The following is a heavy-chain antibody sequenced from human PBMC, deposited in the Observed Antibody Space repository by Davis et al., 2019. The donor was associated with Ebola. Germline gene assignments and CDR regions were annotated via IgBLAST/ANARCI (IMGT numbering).Heavy chain of an antibody. CDR2: IYHSGST. CDR3: ARGRGHSSSQTTFDY. D-gene: IGHD6-6*01. Sequence: SETLSLTCAVSGYSISSGSYWGWIRQPPGKGPEWIGNIYHSGSTYQNPSLQSRVTISLDTSKNQFSLKLSSVTAADTAVYYCARGRGHSSSQTTFDYWGQGALVTVSS. J-gene: IGHJ4*02. V-gene: IGHV4-38-2*01. CDR1: GYSISSGSY.